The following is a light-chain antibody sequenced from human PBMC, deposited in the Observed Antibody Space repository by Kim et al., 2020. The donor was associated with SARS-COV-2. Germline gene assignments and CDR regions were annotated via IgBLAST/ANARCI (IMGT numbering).Light chain of an antibody. CDR2: RDS. CDR1: NIGSKN. CDR3: QVWDSSILYV. Sequence: SYELTQPLSVSVALGQTARITCGGNNIGSKNVHWYQQKPGQAPVLVIYRDSNRPSGIPERFSGSNSGNTATLTISRAQAGDEADYYCQVWDSSILYVFGT. V-gene: IGLV3-9*01. J-gene: IGLJ1*01.